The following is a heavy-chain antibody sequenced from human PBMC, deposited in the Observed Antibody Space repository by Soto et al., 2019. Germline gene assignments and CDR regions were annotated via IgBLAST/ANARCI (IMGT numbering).Heavy chain of an antibody. J-gene: IGHJ5*02. CDR2: INPNSGVT. V-gene: IGHV1-2*02. D-gene: IGHD4-4*01. Sequence: ASVKVSCKASGYTFTSYGISWVRQAPGQGLEWMGWINPNSGVTNSAPQFQGRVTMTSDRTVSTAYLELTRLKSDDTAVYYCVKDSLVFDPWGQGTLVTVS. CDR3: VKDSLVFDP. CDR1: GYTFTSYG.